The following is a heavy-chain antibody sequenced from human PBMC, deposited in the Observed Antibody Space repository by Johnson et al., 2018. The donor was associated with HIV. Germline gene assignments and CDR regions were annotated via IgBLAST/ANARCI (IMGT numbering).Heavy chain of an antibody. V-gene: IGHV3-11*04. CDR1: GFIFSDYC. CDR2: ISSSGDTT. Sequence: QVQLVESGGDLVKPGGSLRLSCAASGFIFSDYCMSWIRQAPGKGLEWVSYISSSGDTTYYADSVKGRFTISRDNSKNTLYLQMNSLRAEDTAVYYCAKGGSAVAVAFDIWGQGTIVTVSS. D-gene: IGHD6-19*01. CDR3: AKGGSAVAVAFDI. J-gene: IGHJ3*02.